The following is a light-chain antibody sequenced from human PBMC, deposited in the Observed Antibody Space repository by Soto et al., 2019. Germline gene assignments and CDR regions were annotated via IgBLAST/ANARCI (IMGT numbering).Light chain of an antibody. CDR2: GAS. J-gene: IGKJ5*01. CDR3: QQRNNWPIT. V-gene: IGKV3D-20*02. CDR1: QSVSSNY. Sequence: EIVLTQSPGTLSLSPGERATLSCSASQSVSSNYLAWYQQKPGQAPRLLIYGASSRTTGIPDRFSGSGSGTNFTLTISSLEPEDFALYYCQQRNNWPITFGQGTRLEIK.